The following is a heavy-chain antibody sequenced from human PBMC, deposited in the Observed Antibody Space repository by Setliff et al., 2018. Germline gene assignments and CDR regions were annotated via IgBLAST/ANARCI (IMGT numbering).Heavy chain of an antibody. Sequence: SETLSLTCTVSGGSIINSYYWSWIRQPAGKGLEWIGRISTSGNTNYNPSLKSRVTVSIDKSKNQFSLELTSVTAADTAEYYCVRVPKIWVKGNYYSYYMDVWGNGTTVTVSS. CDR2: ISTSGNT. J-gene: IGHJ6*03. D-gene: IGHD3-16*01. V-gene: IGHV4-4*07. CDR1: GGSIINSYY. CDR3: VRVPKIWVKGNYYSYYMDV.